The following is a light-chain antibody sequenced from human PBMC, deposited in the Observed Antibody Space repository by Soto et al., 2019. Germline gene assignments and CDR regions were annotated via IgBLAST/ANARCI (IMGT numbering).Light chain of an antibody. Sequence: QSALTQPASVSGSPGQSITISCFGTSSDVDDYNYVSWYQQHPGKAPKLMIYDVSNRPSGVSNRFSGSKSGNTASLTISGLQAEDEADYYCSSHTSSSSWVFGGGTKLTVL. J-gene: IGLJ3*02. CDR2: DVS. CDR3: SSHTSSSSWV. CDR1: SSDVDDYNY. V-gene: IGLV2-14*01.